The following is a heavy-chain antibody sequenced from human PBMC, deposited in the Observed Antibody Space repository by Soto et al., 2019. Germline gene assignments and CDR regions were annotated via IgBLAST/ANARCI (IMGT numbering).Heavy chain of an antibody. CDR1: GFTFSGYA. Sequence: PGGSLRLSCAASGFTFSGYAMDWVRQAPGKGLEWVAVISYDGSIKYYADSVKDRFTISRDNSRDTLYLQMNSLKTEDTAVYYCTTRVIAGTTVWFDPWGQGTLVTLSS. CDR3: TTRVIAGTTVWFDP. CDR2: ISYDGSIK. J-gene: IGHJ5*02. D-gene: IGHD1-26*01. V-gene: IGHV3-30-3*01.